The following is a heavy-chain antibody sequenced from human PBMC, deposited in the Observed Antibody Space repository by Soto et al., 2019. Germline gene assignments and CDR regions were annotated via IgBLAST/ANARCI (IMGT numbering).Heavy chain of an antibody. CDR1: GYTFTGYY. Sequence: GASVKVSCKASGYTFTGYYMHWVRQAPGQGLEWMGWINPNSGGTNYAQKFQGWVTMTRDTSISTAYMELSRLRSDDTAVYYCAPSHTYYYYGMDVWGQGTTVTVSS. J-gene: IGHJ6*02. V-gene: IGHV1-2*04. CDR3: APSHTYYYYGMDV. CDR2: INPNSGGT.